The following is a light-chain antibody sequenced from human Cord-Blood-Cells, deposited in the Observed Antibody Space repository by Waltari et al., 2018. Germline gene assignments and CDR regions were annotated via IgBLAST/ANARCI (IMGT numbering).Light chain of an antibody. CDR2: EVS. V-gene: IGLV2-11*01. J-gene: IGLJ1*01. CDR3: CSYAGSYTFFYV. Sequence: QSALTQPRSVSGSPGQSVTISCTGTSSDVGGYNYVSWYQQHPGKAPKLMIYEVSKRPSGVPDRFSGSKSGNTASLTISGLQAEDEADYYCCSYAGSYTFFYVFGTGTKVTVL. CDR1: SSDVGGYNY.